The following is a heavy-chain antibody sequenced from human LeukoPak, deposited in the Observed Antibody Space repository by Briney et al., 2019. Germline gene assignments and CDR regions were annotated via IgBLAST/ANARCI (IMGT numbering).Heavy chain of an antibody. CDR1: GFTFSSYA. D-gene: IGHD5-12*01. CDR3: ARDQVDIVATD. Sequence: GGSLRLSCAASGFTFSSYAMSWVRQAPGKGLEWVSGISGSADSTYYADSVKGRFTISRDNAKNSLYLQMNSLRAEDTAVYYCARDQVDIVATDWGQGTLVTVSS. J-gene: IGHJ4*02. V-gene: IGHV3-23*01. CDR2: ISGSADST.